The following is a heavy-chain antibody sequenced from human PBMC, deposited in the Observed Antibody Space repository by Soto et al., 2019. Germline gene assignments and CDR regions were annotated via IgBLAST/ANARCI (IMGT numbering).Heavy chain of an antibody. CDR2: IIPILGIA. V-gene: IGHV1-69*02. D-gene: IGHD6-13*01. Sequence: QVQLVQSGAEVKKPGSSVKVSCKASGGTFSSYTISWVRQAPGQGLEWMGRIIPILGIANYAQKFQGRVTSTADKSTSTDYMELSSLRSEDTAVYYCARYPGIEATGFDYWGQGTLVTVSS. J-gene: IGHJ4*02. CDR3: ARYPGIEATGFDY. CDR1: GGTFSSYT.